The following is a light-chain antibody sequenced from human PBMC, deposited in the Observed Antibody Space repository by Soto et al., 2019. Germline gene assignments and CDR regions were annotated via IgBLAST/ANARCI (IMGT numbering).Light chain of an antibody. CDR2: DAS. CDR1: QRINRW. Sequence: QMTQSPSTLSASIGYTFTITCRASQRINRWLAWYQQKPGEAPKLLIYDASSLESGVPSRFSGTGSGTEFTLIISSLQPDDFATYYCQQYGSYWTFGQGTKVDIK. J-gene: IGKJ1*01. V-gene: IGKV1-5*01. CDR3: QQYGSYWT.